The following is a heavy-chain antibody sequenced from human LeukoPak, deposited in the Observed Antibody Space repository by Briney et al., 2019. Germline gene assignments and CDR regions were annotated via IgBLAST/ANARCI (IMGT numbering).Heavy chain of an antibody. Sequence: GASVKVSCKVSGYTLTELSMHWVRQAPGKGLEWMGGFDPEDGETIYAQKFQGRVTMTEDTSTDTAYMELSSLRTEDAALYYCAKDLLRFDSQDYYYYGMDVWGQGTTVTVSS. CDR2: FDPEDGET. D-gene: IGHD3-10*01. J-gene: IGHJ6*02. V-gene: IGHV1-24*01. CDR3: AKDLLRFDSQDYYYYGMDV. CDR1: GYTLTELS.